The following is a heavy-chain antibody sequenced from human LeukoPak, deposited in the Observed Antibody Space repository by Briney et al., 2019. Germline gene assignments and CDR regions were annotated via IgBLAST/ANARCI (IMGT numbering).Heavy chain of an antibody. J-gene: IGHJ4*02. Sequence: VASVKVSCKASGYTFTSHYMHWVRQAPGQGLEWMGIINPSGGSTSYAQKFQGRVTTTRDMSTTTVYVELSSLKSDDTAVYYCARGGHTYSYFPKPWDYWGQGTLVTVSS. V-gene: IGHV1-46*01. CDR3: ARGGHTYSYFPKPWDY. CDR1: GYTFTSHY. D-gene: IGHD5-18*01. CDR2: INPSGGST.